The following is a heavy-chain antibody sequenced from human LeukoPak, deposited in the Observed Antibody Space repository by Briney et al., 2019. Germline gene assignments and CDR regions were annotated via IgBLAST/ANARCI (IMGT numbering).Heavy chain of an antibody. V-gene: IGHV1-69*05. D-gene: IGHD1-20*01. J-gene: IGHJ4*02. CDR1: GGTFSRYA. Sequence: XKPXGGTFSRYAIXWVRQAPGQGLEWMGRFIPIFGTANYALKLQGRVSIRTDESTSTAYMELSSLRSDDTAVYYCARDLGISGTYDNYCFDHWGQGTLVTVSS. CDR3: ARDLGISGTYDNYCFDH. CDR2: FIPIFGTA.